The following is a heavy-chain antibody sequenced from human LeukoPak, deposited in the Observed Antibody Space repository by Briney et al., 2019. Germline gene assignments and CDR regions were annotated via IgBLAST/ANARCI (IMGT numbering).Heavy chain of an antibody. CDR3: ARDGRYYDSSKAFDX. J-gene: IGHJ3*01. Sequence: SETLSLTCTVSGGSISSGGYYWSWIRQHPGKGLEWIGYIYYSGSTYYNPSLKSRVTISVDTSKNQFSLKLSSVTAADTAVYYCARDGRYYDSSKAFDXXXQGXXXTVXS. V-gene: IGHV4-31*03. CDR2: IYYSGST. CDR1: GGSISSGGYY. D-gene: IGHD3-22*01.